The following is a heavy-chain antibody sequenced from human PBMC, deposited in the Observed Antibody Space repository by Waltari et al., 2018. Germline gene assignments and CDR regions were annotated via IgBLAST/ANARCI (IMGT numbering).Heavy chain of an antibody. J-gene: IGHJ5*02. Sequence: QLQLQESGPGLVKPSETLSLTCTVSGGSISSSSYYWGWIRQPPGKGLEWIGSIYYSGGTYYRPSLKSRVTIAVDTSKNQFSLKLSSVTAADTAVYYCARHDYDYVWGSYRNPNWFDPWGQGTLVTVSS. V-gene: IGHV4-39*01. CDR2: IYYSGGT. CDR1: GGSISSSSYY. D-gene: IGHD3-16*02. CDR3: ARHDYDYVWGSYRNPNWFDP.